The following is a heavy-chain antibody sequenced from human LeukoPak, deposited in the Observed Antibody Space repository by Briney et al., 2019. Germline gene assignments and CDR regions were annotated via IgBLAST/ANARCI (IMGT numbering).Heavy chain of an antibody. CDR2: IYYSGST. J-gene: IGHJ4*02. Sequence: SETLSLTCTVSGGSISSSSYYWGWIRQPPGKGLEWIGSIYYSGSTYYNPSLKSRVTISVDTSKNQFSLKLSSVTAADTAVYYCARASVTYRGYSYGFFDYWGQATLVPASS. CDR1: GGSISSSSYY. D-gene: IGHD5-18*01. CDR3: ARASVTYRGYSYGFFDY. V-gene: IGHV4-39*07.